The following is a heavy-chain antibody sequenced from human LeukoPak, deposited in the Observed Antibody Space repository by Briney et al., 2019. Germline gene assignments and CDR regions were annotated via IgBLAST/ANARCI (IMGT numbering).Heavy chain of an antibody. J-gene: IGHJ5*02. CDR3: ARRRGGTNWLDP. CDR1: GGSISSSSYY. V-gene: IGHV4-39*01. Sequence: SETLSLTCTVSGGSISSSSYYWGWIPQPPGKGVEWIGSIYYSGSTYYNPSLKSRVTISVDTSKNQFSLKLSSVTAADTAVYYCARRRGGTNWLDPWGQGTLVTVSS. CDR2: IYYSGST. D-gene: IGHD2-15*01.